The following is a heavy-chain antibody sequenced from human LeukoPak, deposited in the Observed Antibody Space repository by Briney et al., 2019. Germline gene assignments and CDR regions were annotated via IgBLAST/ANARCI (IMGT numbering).Heavy chain of an antibody. Sequence: GESLKISCQGSGYSLTNYWIVWVRQMPGKGLDWMGIIYPGDSDTRYNLSFQGQVTISADKSISTAYLQWSSLKASDTAMYYCATGSAPWEYYFDYWGQGTLVTVSS. V-gene: IGHV5-51*01. CDR2: IYPGDSDT. D-gene: IGHD1-26*01. J-gene: IGHJ4*02. CDR1: GYSLTNYW. CDR3: ATGSAPWEYYFDY.